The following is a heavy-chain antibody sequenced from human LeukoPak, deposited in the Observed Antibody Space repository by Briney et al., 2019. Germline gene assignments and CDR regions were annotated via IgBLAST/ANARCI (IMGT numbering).Heavy chain of an antibody. CDR1: GFTFDDYA. J-gene: IGHJ4*02. V-gene: IGHV3-20*04. CDR3: ARVKGGATTDY. Sequence: PGGSLRLSCAASGFTFDDYAMNWVRHGPGKGLEWVSGINWNGGDTAYADSVKGRFTISRDNAKNSLHLQMNSLRVEDTALYYCARVKGGATTDYWGQGTLVTVSS. CDR2: INWNGGDT. D-gene: IGHD1-26*01.